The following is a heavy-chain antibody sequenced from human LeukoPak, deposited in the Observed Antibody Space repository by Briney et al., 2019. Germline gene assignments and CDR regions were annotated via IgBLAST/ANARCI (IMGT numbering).Heavy chain of an antibody. CDR1: GDSVSSNSAA. D-gene: IGHD3-22*01. V-gene: IGHV6-1*01. CDR2: TYYRSKWYN. CDR3: AREQQLAYDSSGYYYDY. Sequence: SQTLSLTCAISGDSVSSNSAAWNWIRQSPSRGLEWLGRTYYRSKWYNDYAVSVKSRITINPDTSKNQFSLQLNPVTPEDTAVYYCAREQQLAYDSSGYYYDYWGQGTLVTVSS. J-gene: IGHJ4*02.